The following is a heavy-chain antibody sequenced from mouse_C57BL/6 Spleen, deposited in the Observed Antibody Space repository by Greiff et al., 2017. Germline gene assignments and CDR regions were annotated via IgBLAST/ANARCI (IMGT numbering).Heavy chain of an antibody. CDR2: ISSGSSTI. Sequence: EVQLVESGGGLVKPGGSLKLSCAASGFTFSDYGMHWVRQAPEKGLEWVAYISSGSSTIYYAGTVKGRFTISRDNAKNTLFLQMTSLRSEDTAMYYCARLNYEGAIDYWGQGASVTVSS. J-gene: IGHJ4*01. D-gene: IGHD2-1*01. CDR3: ARLNYEGAIDY. CDR1: GFTFSDYG. V-gene: IGHV5-17*01.